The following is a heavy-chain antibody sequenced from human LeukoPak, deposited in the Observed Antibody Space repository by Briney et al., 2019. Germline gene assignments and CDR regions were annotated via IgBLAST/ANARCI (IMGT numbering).Heavy chain of an antibody. J-gene: IGHJ4*02. Sequence: GESLKISCKASGYSFSSYWIGWVRQMPGKALEWMGIIYPSDSDTKYSPPFEGQVAISVDKSTSTAYVEWSSLKASDTGMYYCARRGRDGYFSLDYWGQGTLVTVSS. CDR1: GYSFSSYW. D-gene: IGHD5-24*01. CDR2: IYPSDSDT. V-gene: IGHV5-51*01. CDR3: ARRGRDGYFSLDY.